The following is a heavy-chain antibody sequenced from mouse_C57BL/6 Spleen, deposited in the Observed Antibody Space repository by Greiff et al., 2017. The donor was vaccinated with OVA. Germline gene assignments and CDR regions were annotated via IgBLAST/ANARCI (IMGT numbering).Heavy chain of an antibody. CDR1: GYTFTSYW. CDR2: IDPNSGGT. Sequence: VQLQQPGAELVKPGASVKLSCKASGYTFTSYWMHWVKQRPGRGLEWIGRIDPNSGGTKYNEKFKSKATLTVDNPSSTAYMQLSSLTSEDSAVYYCARDDYDEGGAYWGQGTLVTVSA. V-gene: IGHV1-72*01. J-gene: IGHJ3*01. D-gene: IGHD2-4*01. CDR3: ARDDYDEGGAY.